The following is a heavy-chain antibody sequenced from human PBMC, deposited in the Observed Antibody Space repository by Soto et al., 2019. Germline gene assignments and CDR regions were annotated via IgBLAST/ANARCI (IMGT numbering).Heavy chain of an antibody. CDR1: GFTVSSNY. CDR2: IYSGGST. D-gene: IGHD6-13*01. V-gene: IGHV3-53*01. J-gene: IGHJ4*02. Sequence: GGSLRLSCAASGFTVSSNYMSWVRQAPGKGLEWVSVIYSGGSTYYADSVKGRFTISRDNSKNTLYLQMNSLRAEDTAVYYCAKPHDSSSWYYFDYWGQGTLVTVSS. CDR3: AKPHDSSSWYYFDY.